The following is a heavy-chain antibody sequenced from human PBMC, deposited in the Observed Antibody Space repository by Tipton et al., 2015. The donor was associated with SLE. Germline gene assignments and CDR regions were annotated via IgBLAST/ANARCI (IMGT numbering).Heavy chain of an antibody. CDR3: ARDARGGSGNNWFDP. J-gene: IGHJ5*02. CDR2: ISYDGSNK. V-gene: IGHV3-30*04. Sequence: SLRLSCAGSGFTFSSYAMHWVRQAPGKGLEWVAVISYDGSNKYYADSVKGRFTISRDNSKNTLYLQMNSLRAEDTAVYYCARDARGGSGNNWFDPWGQGTLVTVSS. CDR1: GFTFSSYA. D-gene: IGHD3-10*01.